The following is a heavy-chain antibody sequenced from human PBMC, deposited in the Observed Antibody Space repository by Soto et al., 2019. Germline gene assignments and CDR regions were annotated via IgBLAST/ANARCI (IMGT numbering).Heavy chain of an antibody. CDR2: IYYSGST. J-gene: IGHJ6*02. V-gene: IGHV4-30-4*01. D-gene: IGHD2-15*01. Sequence: SETLSLTCTVSGGSISSGDYYWSWIRQPPGKGLEWIGYIYYSGSTYYNPSLKSRVTISVDTSKNQFSLKLSSVTAADTAVYYCARDQYGYCSGGSCYPPRRDYYYGMDVWGQGTTVTVSS. CDR1: GGSISSGDYY. CDR3: ARDQYGYCSGGSCYPPRRDYYYGMDV.